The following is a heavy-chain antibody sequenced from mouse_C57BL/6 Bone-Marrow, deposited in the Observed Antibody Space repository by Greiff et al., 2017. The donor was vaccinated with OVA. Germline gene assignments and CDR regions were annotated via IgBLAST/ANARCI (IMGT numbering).Heavy chain of an antibody. J-gene: IGHJ3*01. CDR2: IDPSDSST. CDR3: AREDYYDYAWFAY. CDR1: GYTFTSYW. D-gene: IGHD2-4*01. V-gene: IGHV1-50*01. Sequence: QVQLQQPGAELVKPGASVKLSCKASGYTFTSYWMQWVKQRPGQGLEWIGEIDPSDSSTNYNQKFKGKATLTVDTSSSTAYMQLSSLTSEDSAVYYCAREDYYDYAWFAYWGQGTLVTVSA.